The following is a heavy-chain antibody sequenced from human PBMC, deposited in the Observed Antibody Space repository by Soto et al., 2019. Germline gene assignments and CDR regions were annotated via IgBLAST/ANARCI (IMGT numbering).Heavy chain of an antibody. V-gene: IGHV5-51*01. D-gene: IGHD6-6*01. Sequence: GESLKISCKGSGYSFTSYWIGWVRQMPGKGLEWMGIIYPGDSDTRYSPSFQGQVTISADKSISTAYLQWSSLKASDTAMYYCARRRGDDSISSYYYYYGMDFWGQGTTVTVSS. J-gene: IGHJ6*02. CDR3: ARRRGDDSISSYYYYYGMDF. CDR2: IYPGDSDT. CDR1: GYSFTSYW.